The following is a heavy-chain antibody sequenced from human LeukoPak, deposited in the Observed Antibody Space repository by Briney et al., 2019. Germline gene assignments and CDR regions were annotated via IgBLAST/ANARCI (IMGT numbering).Heavy chain of an antibody. CDR2: TYYRSKWYN. J-gene: IGHJ4*02. CDR1: GDIVSSSTAA. Sequence: SQTLSFTCAISGDIVSSSTAAWNWIRQSPSRGLEWLGRTYYRSKWYNDYAVSVKSRITINPDTSKNQFSLQLNSVTPEDTAVYYCARGGVRGAAPLYYFDYWGQGTLVTVSS. CDR3: ARGGVRGAAPLYYFDY. V-gene: IGHV6-1*01. D-gene: IGHD3-10*01.